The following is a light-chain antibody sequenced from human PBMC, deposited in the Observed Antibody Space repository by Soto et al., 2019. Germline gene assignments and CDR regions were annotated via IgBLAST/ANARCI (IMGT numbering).Light chain of an antibody. CDR3: QQCNNWPVT. J-gene: IGKJ4*01. Sequence: EIVLTQSPATLSLSPGERATLSCRASQSVSSSLAWYQQKPGQAPRLLIYDATNRVTGIPARFSGSGSGTDFTLPISSLEPEDFAVYYCQQCNNWPVTFGGGTKVEIK. CDR2: DAT. CDR1: QSVSSS. V-gene: IGKV3-11*01.